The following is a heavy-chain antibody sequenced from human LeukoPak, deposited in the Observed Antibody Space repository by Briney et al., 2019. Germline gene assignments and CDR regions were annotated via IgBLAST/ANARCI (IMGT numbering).Heavy chain of an antibody. CDR1: GFTFSSYG. CDR2: IWFDGSNN. D-gene: IGHD4-17*01. Sequence: GRSLRLSCAASGFTFSSYGMHWVRQAPDKGLEWVAVIWFDGSNNYYADSVKGRFTVSRDNSKNTMDLQMNSLRAEDTAVYYCAREQYGSDDALDIWGQGTMVTVSS. CDR3: AREQYGSDDALDI. V-gene: IGHV3-33*01. J-gene: IGHJ3*02.